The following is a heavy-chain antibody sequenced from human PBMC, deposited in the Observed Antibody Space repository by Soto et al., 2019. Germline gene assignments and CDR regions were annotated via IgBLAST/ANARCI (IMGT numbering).Heavy chain of an antibody. CDR1: GYTFTNYG. Sequence: GASVKVSCKASGYTFTNYGISWVRQAPGQGLQWMGWISVSNGNTNYAQKFQGRVTLTTDTSTSTAYMELRSLRSDDTAVYYCARDGDIGRRPTGDWFETWGQGSLVTVSS. V-gene: IGHV1-18*01. D-gene: IGHD2-21*02. J-gene: IGHJ5*02. CDR2: ISVSNGNT. CDR3: ARDGDIGRRPTGDWFET.